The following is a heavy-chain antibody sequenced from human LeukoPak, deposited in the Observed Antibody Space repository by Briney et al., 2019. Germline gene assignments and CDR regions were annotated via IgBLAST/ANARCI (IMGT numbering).Heavy chain of an antibody. D-gene: IGHD6-13*01. CDR3: ARSSSSWYVSYYGMDV. Sequence: SETLSLTCTVSGGSISSYYWSWIRQPPGKGLEWIGYIYYSGSTNYNPSLKSRVTISVDTSKNQFSLKLGSVTAADTAVYYCARSSSSWYVSYYGMDVWGQGTTVIVSS. CDR1: GGSISSYY. J-gene: IGHJ6*02. CDR2: IYYSGST. V-gene: IGHV4-59*01.